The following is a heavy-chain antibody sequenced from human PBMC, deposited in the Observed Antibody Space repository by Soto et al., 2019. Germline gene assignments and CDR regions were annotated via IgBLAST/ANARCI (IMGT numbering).Heavy chain of an antibody. CDR1: GDSISSGCYY. Sequence: PSETLSLTCTVSGDSISSGCYYGSWIRQHPGKGLEWIGSIYYSGSTYYNPSLKSRVTISVDTSKNQFSLKMTSVSAADTSVYYCARQDDCWSSSNWLEPWGQGTLVTVSS. J-gene: IGHJ5*02. D-gene: IGHD3-3*01. CDR2: IYYSGST. CDR3: ARQDDCWSSSNWLEP. V-gene: IGHV4-39*01.